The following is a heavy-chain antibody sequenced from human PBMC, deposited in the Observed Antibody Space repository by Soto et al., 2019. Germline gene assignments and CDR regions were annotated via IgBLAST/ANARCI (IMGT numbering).Heavy chain of an antibody. V-gene: IGHV3-23*01. J-gene: IGHJ4*02. CDR3: AKRPLTAAGFDY. CDR1: GFTFSNYA. Sequence: EVQLLESGGGLVQPGGSLRLSCAASGFTFSNYAMTWVRQAPGKGLGWVSVITGSGGGTYFVDSVTGRFTISRDNPKNTVSLQMNSLRAEDTAVYYCAKRPLTAAGFDYWGQGTLVTVSS. D-gene: IGHD6-13*01. CDR2: ITGSGGGT.